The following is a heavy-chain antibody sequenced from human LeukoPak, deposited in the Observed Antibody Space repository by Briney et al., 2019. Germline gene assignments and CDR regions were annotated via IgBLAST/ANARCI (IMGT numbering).Heavy chain of an antibody. CDR1: GGSFSGHY. Sequence: PSETLSLTCAVYGGSFSGHYWSWIRQPPGKGLEWIGEINHSGSTNYNPSLKSRVTISVDTSKNQFSLKLSSVTAADTAVYYCARGPWLLPDYWGQGTLVTVSS. CDR3: ARGPWLLPDY. V-gene: IGHV4-34*01. J-gene: IGHJ4*02. CDR2: INHSGST. D-gene: IGHD3-22*01.